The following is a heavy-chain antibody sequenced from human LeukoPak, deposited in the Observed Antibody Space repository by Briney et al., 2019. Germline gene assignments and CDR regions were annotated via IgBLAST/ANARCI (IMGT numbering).Heavy chain of an antibody. D-gene: IGHD3-10*01. CDR3: ARNGYGSGSSW. CDR2: IHNSGGT. V-gene: IGHV4-61*02. CDR1: GASSSSGSSY. J-gene: IGHJ4*02. Sequence: SETLSLTCTVSGASSSSGSSYWSWIRQPAGEGLEWIGRIHNSGGTIYNPSLNSRVTISVDTSKNQVSLKLTSVTAADTAVYFCARNGYGSGSSWWGQGTLVTVSS.